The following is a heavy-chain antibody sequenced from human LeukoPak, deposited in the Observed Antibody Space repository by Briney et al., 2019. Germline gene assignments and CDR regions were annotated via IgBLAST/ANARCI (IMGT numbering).Heavy chain of an antibody. V-gene: IGHV4-59*08. J-gene: IGHJ6*02. CDR1: GGSISGYY. D-gene: IGHD6-19*01. CDR3: ARQGSGWSYGMDV. CDR2: IYYSGST. Sequence: SETLSLTCTVSGGSISGYYWSWIRQPPGKGLEWIGYIYYSGSTNYNPSLKSRVTISVDTSKNQFSLKLSSVTAADTAVYYCARQGSGWSYGMDVWGQGTTVTVSS.